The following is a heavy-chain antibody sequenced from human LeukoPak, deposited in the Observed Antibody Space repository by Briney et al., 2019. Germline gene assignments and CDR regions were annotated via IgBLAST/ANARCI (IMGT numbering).Heavy chain of an antibody. V-gene: IGHV4-4*08. CDR1: GGSISSYY. CDR3: ARDANWFDP. Sequence: SETLSLTCTVSGGSISSYYWSWIRQPPGKGLEWIGYIYTSGSTNYNPSLKSRVTMSVDTSKNQFSLKLSSVTAADTAMYYCARDANWFDPWGQGTLVTVSS. CDR2: IYTSGST. J-gene: IGHJ5*02.